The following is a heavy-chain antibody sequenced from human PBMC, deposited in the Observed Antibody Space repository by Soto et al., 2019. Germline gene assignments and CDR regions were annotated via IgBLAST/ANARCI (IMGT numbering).Heavy chain of an antibody. CDR1: GYTFTGYY. CDR3: ARGYCSGGSCYPEKGYYYDYMDV. Sequence: GASVKVSCKASGYTFTGYYMHWVRQAPGQGLEWMGWINPNSGGTNYAQKFQGWVTMTRDTSISTAYMELSRLRSDDTAVYYCARGYCSGGSCYPEKGYYYDYMDVWGRRTTVTVSS. CDR2: INPNSGGT. D-gene: IGHD2-15*01. J-gene: IGHJ6*03. V-gene: IGHV1-2*04.